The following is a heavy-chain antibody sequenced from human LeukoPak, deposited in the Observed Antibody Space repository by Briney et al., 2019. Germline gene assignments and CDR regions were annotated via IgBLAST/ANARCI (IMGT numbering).Heavy chain of an antibody. CDR1: GFXFDAFG. Sequence: PGGSLRLSCGASGFXFDAFGITWVRQAPGKGLEWVSAIRGDAGSTGYADSVKGRFTISRDNAKNSLYLQMNSLRAEDTAVYYCAREFAGGFDYWSQGTLVTVSS. D-gene: IGHD3-10*01. J-gene: IGHJ4*02. CDR2: IRGDAGST. CDR3: AREFAGGFDY. V-gene: IGHV3-20*04.